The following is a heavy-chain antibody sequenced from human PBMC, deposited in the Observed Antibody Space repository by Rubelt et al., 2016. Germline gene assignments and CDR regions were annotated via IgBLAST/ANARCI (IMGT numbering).Heavy chain of an antibody. CDR2: ISWNSGSI. D-gene: IGHD3-22*01. CDR3: ARPHDSSGYDY. Sequence: ISWNSGSIGYADSVKGRFTISRDNAKNSLYLQMNSLRAEDTAVYYCARPHDSSGYDYWGQGTLVTVSS. V-gene: IGHV3-9*01. J-gene: IGHJ4*02.